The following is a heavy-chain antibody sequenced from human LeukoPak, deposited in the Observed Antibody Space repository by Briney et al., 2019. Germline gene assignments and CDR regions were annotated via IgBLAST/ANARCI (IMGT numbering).Heavy chain of an antibody. CDR2: INPNSGGT. J-gene: IGHJ5*02. CDR3: ARDRVAARRRDWFDP. CDR1: GYTFTGYY. D-gene: IGHD6-6*01. Sequence: ASVKVSCKASGYTFTGYYMHWVRQAPGQGLEWMGWINPNSGGTNYAQKFQGRVTMTRDTSISTAYMELSRLRSDDTAVYYCARDRVAARRRDWFDPWGQGTLVTVSS. V-gene: IGHV1-2*02.